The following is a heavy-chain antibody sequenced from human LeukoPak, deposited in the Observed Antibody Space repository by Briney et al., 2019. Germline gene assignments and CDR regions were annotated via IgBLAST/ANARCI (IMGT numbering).Heavy chain of an antibody. V-gene: IGHV1-2*02. Sequence: ASVKVSCKASGYTSTGYYMHWVRQAPGQGLEWMGWINPTSGGTNYEDKFQGRVTMTRDTSISTAYMELSRLRSDDTAVYYCARVVGYYSDSSGYGFLDYWGQGTLVTVSS. CDR2: INPTSGGT. CDR1: GYTSTGYY. CDR3: ARVVGYYSDSSGYGFLDY. J-gene: IGHJ4*02. D-gene: IGHD3-22*01.